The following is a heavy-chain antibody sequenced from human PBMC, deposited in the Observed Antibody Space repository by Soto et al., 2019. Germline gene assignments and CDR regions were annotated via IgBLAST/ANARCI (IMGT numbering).Heavy chain of an antibody. V-gene: IGHV1-69*01. CDR2: IIPLFGTT. D-gene: IGHD1-26*01. CDR1: GGTFNTSG. Sequence: SVTVSCKASGGTFNTSGISWVRQALGQGIEWMGGIIPLFGTTNYAQRFKGRVTITADESTNTVHMELSSLRFGDTAIYYCARARGTSWYNWFDPWGQGTLVTVSS. CDR3: ARARGTSWYNWFDP. J-gene: IGHJ5*02.